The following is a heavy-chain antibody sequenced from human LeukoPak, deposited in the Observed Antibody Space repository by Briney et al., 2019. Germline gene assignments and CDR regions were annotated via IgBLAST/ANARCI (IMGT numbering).Heavy chain of an antibody. CDR2: ISGGGGST. CDR3: ARLVVVPATREDY. CDR1: GFTFSSYA. Sequence: PGGSLRLSCAASGFTFSSYAMSWVRQAPGKGLEWVSAISGGGGSTYYADSVKGRFTISRDNSKNTLYLQMNSLRAEDTAVYYCARLVVVPATREDYWGQGTLVTVSS. V-gene: IGHV3-23*01. D-gene: IGHD2-2*01. J-gene: IGHJ4*02.